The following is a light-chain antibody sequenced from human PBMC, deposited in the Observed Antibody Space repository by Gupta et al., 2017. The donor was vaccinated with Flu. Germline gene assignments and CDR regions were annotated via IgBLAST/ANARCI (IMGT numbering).Light chain of an antibody. CDR2: QDA. CDR3: QVWDSSTAV. Sequence: VSVSPGQTASIVCSGERLGDKYVSWYQRKTGQSPVLVIYQDAKRPSGIPERFSGSNSGNTATLTIGGTQAMDEADYFCQVWDSSTAVFGGGTKLTVL. CDR1: RLGDKY. J-gene: IGLJ2*01. V-gene: IGLV3-1*01.